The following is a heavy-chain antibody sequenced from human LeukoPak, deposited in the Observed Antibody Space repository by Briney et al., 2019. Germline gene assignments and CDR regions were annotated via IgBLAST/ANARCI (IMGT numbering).Heavy chain of an antibody. Sequence: PSETLSLTCTVSGGSISSYYWSWIRQPAGKGLEWIGRIYTSGSTNYNPSLKSRVTMSVDTSKNQFSLKLSSVTAADTAVYYCARAGYARSQLRPSHPYWYFDLWGRGTLVTVSS. CDR1: GGSISSYY. J-gene: IGHJ2*01. CDR2: IYTSGST. D-gene: IGHD5-24*01. CDR3: ARAGYARSQLRPSHPYWYFDL. V-gene: IGHV4-4*07.